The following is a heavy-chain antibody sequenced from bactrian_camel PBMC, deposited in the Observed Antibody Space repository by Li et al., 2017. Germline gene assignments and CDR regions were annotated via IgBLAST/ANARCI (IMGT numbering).Heavy chain of an antibody. D-gene: IGHD6*01. CDR1: GYTSDTYC. CDR2: IDGAGST. Sequence: HVQLVESGGGSVQSGGSLRLACEATGYTSDTYCMGWFRQAPGEEREGVASIDGAGSTTYADSVKGRFTISRDNAKNTLFLQMNSLTPDDTAMYYCAAKPGTYGASWHPSLNRNDYNVWGQGTQVTVS. J-gene: IGHJ4*01. V-gene: IGHV3S55*01. CDR3: AAKPGTYGASWHPSLNRNDYNV.